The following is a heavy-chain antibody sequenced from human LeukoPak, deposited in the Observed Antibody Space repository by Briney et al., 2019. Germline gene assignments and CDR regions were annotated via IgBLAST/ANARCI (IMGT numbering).Heavy chain of an antibody. CDR3: AKSEDYYDSSGYPPGAFDI. Sequence: SETLSLTCTVSGGSISSSSYYWGWIRQPPGQGLEWIGSIYYSGSTYYNPSLKSRVTISVDTSKNQFSLKLSSVTAADTAVYYCAKSEDYYDSSGYPPGAFDIWGQGTMVTVSS. D-gene: IGHD3-22*01. CDR1: GGSISSSSYY. CDR2: IYYSGST. V-gene: IGHV4-39*07. J-gene: IGHJ3*02.